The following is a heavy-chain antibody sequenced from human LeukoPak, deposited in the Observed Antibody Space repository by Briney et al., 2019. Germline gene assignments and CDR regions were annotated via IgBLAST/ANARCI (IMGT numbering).Heavy chain of an antibody. D-gene: IGHD1-14*01. CDR1: GGSISSYY. CDR3: ARNNRVYRLPYYYYGMDV. Sequence: PSETLSLTCTVSGGSISSYYWSWIRQPPGKGLEWIGYIYYSGSTNYNPPLKSRVTISVDTSKNQFSLKLSSVTAADTAVYYCARNNRVYRLPYYYYGMDVWGQGTTVTVSS. CDR2: IYYSGST. J-gene: IGHJ6*02. V-gene: IGHV4-59*08.